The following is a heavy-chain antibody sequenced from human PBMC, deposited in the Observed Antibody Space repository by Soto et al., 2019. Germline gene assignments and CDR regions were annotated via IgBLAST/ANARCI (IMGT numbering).Heavy chain of an antibody. CDR2: ISSSGSTI. CDR1: GFTFSDYY. CDR3: ARVRRDCSSTSCYFPDY. D-gene: IGHD2-2*01. Sequence: GGSLRLSCAASGFTFSDYYMSWIRQAPGKGLEWVSYISSSGSTIYYADSVKGRFTISRDNAKNSLYLQMNSLRAEDTAVYYCARVRRDCSSTSCYFPDYWGQGTLVTVSS. J-gene: IGHJ4*02. V-gene: IGHV3-11*01.